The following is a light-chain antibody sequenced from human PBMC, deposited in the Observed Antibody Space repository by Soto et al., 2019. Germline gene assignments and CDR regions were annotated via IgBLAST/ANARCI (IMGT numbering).Light chain of an antibody. V-gene: IGLV2-23*01. Sequence: QSALTQPAFVSGSLGQSITISCTGTRSDVGSYNLVSWYQQHPGKAPKLMIYEGSKRPSGVSNRFSGSKSGNTASLTISGLQAEDEADYYCCSYAGSSTLVVFGGGTKLTAL. CDR3: CSYAGSSTLVV. CDR2: EGS. CDR1: RSDVGSYNL. J-gene: IGLJ2*01.